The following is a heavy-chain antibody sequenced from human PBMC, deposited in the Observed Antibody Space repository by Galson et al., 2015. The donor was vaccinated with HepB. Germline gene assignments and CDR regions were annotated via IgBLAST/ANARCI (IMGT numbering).Heavy chain of an antibody. CDR2: IRSKANSYAA. D-gene: IGHD3-10*01. CDR3: ARTPHVLLWFGELTGGGWFDP. V-gene: IGHV3-73*01. Sequence: SLRLSCAASGFTFSGSAMHWVRQASGKGLEWVGRIRSKANSYAAAYAASVKGRFTISRDDSKNTAYLQMNSLKTEDTAVYYCARTPHVLLWFGELTGGGWFDPWGQGTLVTVSS. J-gene: IGHJ5*02. CDR1: GFTFSGSA.